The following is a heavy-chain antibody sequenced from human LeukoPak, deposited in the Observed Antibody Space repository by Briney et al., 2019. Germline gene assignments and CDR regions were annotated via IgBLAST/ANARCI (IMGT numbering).Heavy chain of an antibody. D-gene: IGHD5-18*01. CDR3: ARDLYSYGYFDY. V-gene: IGHV3-74*01. J-gene: IGHJ4*02. Sequence: SGGSLRLSCAASGFTFSSYWMHWVRQAPGKGLVGVSRINSDGSSTSYADSVKGRFTISRDNAKNTLYLQMNSLRAEDTAVYYCARDLYSYGYFDYWGQGTLVTVSS. CDR2: INSDGSST. CDR1: GFTFSSYW.